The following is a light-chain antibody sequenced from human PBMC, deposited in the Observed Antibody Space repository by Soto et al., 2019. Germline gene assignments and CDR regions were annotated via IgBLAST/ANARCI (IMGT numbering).Light chain of an antibody. V-gene: IGKV3-15*01. CDR2: GAS. Sequence: EIVMTQSPATLSVSPGERATLSCRASQSVSSNLAWYQQKPGQAPRLLIYGASTRATGIPARFSVSGSGTEYTITISSLKYEDFAVYYCQQYTNRPPWTFGQGTKVEIK. J-gene: IGKJ1*01. CDR1: QSVSSN. CDR3: QQYTNRPPWT.